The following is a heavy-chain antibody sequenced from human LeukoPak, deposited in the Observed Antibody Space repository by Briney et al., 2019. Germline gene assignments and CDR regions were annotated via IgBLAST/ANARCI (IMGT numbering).Heavy chain of an antibody. J-gene: IGHJ4*02. V-gene: IGHV1-46*01. CDR1: GYTFISYY. CDR3: ATRLGY. CDR2: INPSGCST. Sequence: ASVTVSFKASGYTFISYYIHWVRQAPGQGLEWMGLINPSGCSTTYAQKFQGRVTMTRDTSTSTVYMELSSLRSEDTAVYYCATRLGYWGQGTLVTVSS. D-gene: IGHD3-16*01.